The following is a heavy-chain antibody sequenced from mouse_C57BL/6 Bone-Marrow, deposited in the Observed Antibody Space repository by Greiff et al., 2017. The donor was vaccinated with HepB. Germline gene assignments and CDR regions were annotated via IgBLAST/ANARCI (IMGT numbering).Heavy chain of an antibody. V-gene: IGHV5-12*01. J-gene: IGHJ4*01. CDR3: ARHGGSNYFYAMDY. CDR2: ISNGGGST. D-gene: IGHD2-5*01. CDR1: GFTFSDYY. Sequence: EVQGVESGGGLVQPGGSLKLSCAASGFTFSDYYMYWVRQTPEKRLEWVAYISNGGGSTYYPDTVKGRFTISRDNAKNTLYLQMSRLKSEDTAMYYCARHGGSNYFYAMDYWGQGTSVTVSS.